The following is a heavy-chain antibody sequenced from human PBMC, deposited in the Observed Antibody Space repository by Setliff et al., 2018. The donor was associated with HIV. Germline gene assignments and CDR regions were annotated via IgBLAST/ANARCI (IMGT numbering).Heavy chain of an antibody. Sequence: SVKVSCKASGYTFSSYGISWVRQAPGQGLEWMGGIIPIFGTANYAQKFQGRVTITADESTSTAYMELSSLRSEDTALYYCARNMYYYDSSGPFDYWGQGTLVT. D-gene: IGHD3-22*01. CDR1: GYTFSSYG. V-gene: IGHV1-69*13. CDR3: ARNMYYYDSSGPFDY. J-gene: IGHJ4*02. CDR2: IIPIFGTA.